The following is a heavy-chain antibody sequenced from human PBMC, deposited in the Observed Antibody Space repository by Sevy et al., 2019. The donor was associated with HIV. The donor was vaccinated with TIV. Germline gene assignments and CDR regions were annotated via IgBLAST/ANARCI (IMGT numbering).Heavy chain of an antibody. D-gene: IGHD3-10*01. J-gene: IGHJ6*03. CDR2: ISGSGGST. Sequence: GGSLRLSCAASGFTFSSYAMSWVRRAPGKGLEWVSAISGSGGSTYYADSVKGRFTISRDNSKNTLYLQMNSLRAEDTAVYYCATAARITMVRGVHYMDVWGKGTTVTVSS. CDR3: ATAARITMVRGVHYMDV. V-gene: IGHV3-23*01. CDR1: GFTFSSYA.